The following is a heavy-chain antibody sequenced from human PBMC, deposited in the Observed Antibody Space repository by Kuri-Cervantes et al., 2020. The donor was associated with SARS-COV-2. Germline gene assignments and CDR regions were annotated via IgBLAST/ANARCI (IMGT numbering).Heavy chain of an antibody. D-gene: IGHD5-18*01. CDR2: IYYSGST. Sequence: SETLSLTCAVYGGSFSGYYWSWIRQPPGKGLEWIGSIYYSGSTYYNPSLKSRVTISVDTSKNQFSLKLSSVTAADTAVYYCARGTPPGGYSYGYTRKYYYYGMDVWGQGTTVTVSS. J-gene: IGHJ6*02. CDR3: ARGTPPGGYSYGYTRKYYYYGMDV. CDR1: GGSFSGYY. V-gene: IGHV4-34*01.